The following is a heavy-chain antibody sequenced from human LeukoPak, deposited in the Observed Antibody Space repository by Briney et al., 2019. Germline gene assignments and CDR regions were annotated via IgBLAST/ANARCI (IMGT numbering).Heavy chain of an antibody. J-gene: IGHJ4*02. CDR2: IKSKTDGGTT. CDR1: GFTLPYG. Sequence: PGGSLRLSCVVSGFTLPYGMSWVRQAPGKGLEWAGRIKSKTDGGTTDYAASVKGRFTISRDDSKNMLYLQMNSLKTEDTAVYYCTTDILSGYYVALSWGQGTLVTVSS. CDR3: TTDILSGYYVALS. V-gene: IGHV3-15*01. D-gene: IGHD3-9*01.